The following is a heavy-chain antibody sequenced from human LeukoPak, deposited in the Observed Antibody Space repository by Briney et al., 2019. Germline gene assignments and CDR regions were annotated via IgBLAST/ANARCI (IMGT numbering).Heavy chain of an antibody. V-gene: IGHV4-34*01. J-gene: IGHJ4*02. D-gene: IGHD3-10*01. CDR2: INHSGST. Sequence: SETLSLTCAVYGGSFSGYYWSWIRQPPGKGLEWIGEINHSGSTNYNPSLKSRVTISVDTSKNQFSLKLSSVTAADTAVYYCARARITMVRGVPCFGYWGQGTLVTVSS. CDR1: GGSFSGYY. CDR3: ARARITMVRGVPCFGY.